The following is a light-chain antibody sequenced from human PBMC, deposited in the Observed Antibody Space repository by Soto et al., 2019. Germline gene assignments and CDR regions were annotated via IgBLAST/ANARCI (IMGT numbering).Light chain of an antibody. CDR2: LNSDGSH. CDR3: QTWGTGSWV. J-gene: IGLJ3*02. V-gene: IGLV4-69*01. CDR1: SGYNTYA. Sequence: QPVLTQSPSASASLGASVKLTCTLSSGYNTYAIAWHQQQPEKGPRYLMKLNSDGSHSKGDGIPDRFSGSSSGAERYLTISRLQSEDEADYYCQTWGTGSWVFGGGTKVTVL.